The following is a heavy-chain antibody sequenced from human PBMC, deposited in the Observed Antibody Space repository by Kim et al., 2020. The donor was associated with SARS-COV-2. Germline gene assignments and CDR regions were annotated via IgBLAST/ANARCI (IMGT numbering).Heavy chain of an antibody. Sequence: GGSLRLSCTASGFTFGDYAMSWFRQAPGKGLEWVGFIRSKAYGGTTEYAASVKGRFTISRDDSKSIAYLQMNSLKTEDTAVYYCTRDKAHYDILTRRIYWGQGTLVTVSS. V-gene: IGHV3-49*03. CDR2: IRSKAYGGTT. J-gene: IGHJ4*02. D-gene: IGHD3-9*01. CDR1: GFTFGDYA. CDR3: TRDKAHYDILTRRIY.